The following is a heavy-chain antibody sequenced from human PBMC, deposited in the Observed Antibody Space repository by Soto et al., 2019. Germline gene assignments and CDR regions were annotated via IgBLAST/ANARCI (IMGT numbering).Heavy chain of an antibody. CDR2: ISSSSSYI. J-gene: IGHJ3*02. Sequence: GGSLRLSCAASGFTFSSYSMNWVRQAPGKGLEWVSSISSSSSYIYYADSVKGRFTISRDNAKNSLYLQMSSLRAEDTAVYYCARLPSVLRYFEHTDAFDIWGQGTMVTVSS. CDR3: ARLPSVLRYFEHTDAFDI. CDR1: GFTFSSYS. D-gene: IGHD3-9*01. V-gene: IGHV3-21*01.